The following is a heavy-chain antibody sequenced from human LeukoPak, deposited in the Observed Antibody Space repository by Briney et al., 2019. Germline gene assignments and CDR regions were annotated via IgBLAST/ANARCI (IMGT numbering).Heavy chain of an antibody. CDR1: GFTFSSYS. V-gene: IGHV3-21*01. D-gene: IGHD5-18*01. CDR2: ISSSSSYI. CDR3: ARVDTATFDY. J-gene: IGHJ4*02. Sequence: GGSLKLSCAASGFTFSSYSMNWVRQAPGKGLEWVSSISSSSSYIYYADSVKGRFTISRDNPKNSLYLQMNSLRAEDTAVYYCARVDTATFDYWGQGTLVTVSS.